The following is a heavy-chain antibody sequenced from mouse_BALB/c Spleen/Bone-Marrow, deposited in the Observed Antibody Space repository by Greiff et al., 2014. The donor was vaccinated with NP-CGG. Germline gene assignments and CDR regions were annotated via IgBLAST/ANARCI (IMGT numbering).Heavy chain of an antibody. CDR1: GYTFTSYL. Sequence: VQLQQSGTVLARPGASVKMSCKASGYTFTSYLMHWVKQRPGQGLEWIGAIYPGNSDTSYNQKFKGKAKLTAVTSTSTAYMELSSLTNEDSAVYYCTRSWDRYYFDYWGQGTTLTVSS. V-gene: IGHV1-5*01. CDR2: IYPGNSDT. D-gene: IGHD3-3*01. CDR3: TRSWDRYYFDY. J-gene: IGHJ2*01.